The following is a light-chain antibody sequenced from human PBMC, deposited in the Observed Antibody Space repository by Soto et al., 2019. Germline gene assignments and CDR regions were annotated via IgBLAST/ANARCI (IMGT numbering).Light chain of an antibody. J-gene: IGKJ1*01. V-gene: IGKV1-5*01. Sequence: DIQMTQSPSTLSTAVGDRVTITCRASQSISNWLAWYQQKPGKPPKLLIYDASNLESGVPSRFSGSGSGTEYTLTISSLQPDDFATYYCQQYDSVFVRPFGQGTKVEI. CDR2: DAS. CDR3: QQYDSVFVRP. CDR1: QSISNW.